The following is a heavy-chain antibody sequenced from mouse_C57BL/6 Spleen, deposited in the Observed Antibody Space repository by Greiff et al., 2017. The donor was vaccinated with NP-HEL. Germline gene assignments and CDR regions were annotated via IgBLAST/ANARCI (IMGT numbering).Heavy chain of an antibody. CDR3: ATCDYSNYGGFAY. D-gene: IGHD2-5*01. CDR1: GFNIKNTY. CDR2: IDPANGNT. Sequence: VQLKQSVAELVRPGASVKLSCTASGFNIKNTYMHWVKQRPEQGLEWIGRIDPANGNTKYAPKFKGKATITADTSSNTDYLQLSSLTSEDTAIYYCATCDYSNYGGFAYWGQGTLVTVSA. J-gene: IGHJ3*01. V-gene: IGHV14-3*01.